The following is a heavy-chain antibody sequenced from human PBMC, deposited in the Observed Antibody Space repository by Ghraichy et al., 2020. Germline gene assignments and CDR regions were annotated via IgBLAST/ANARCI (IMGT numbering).Heavy chain of an antibody. Sequence: SETLSLTCTVYNGSFNGYFWTWLRQLPGKGLEWIGEIDHSGSSNSDPSLESRVAMSVDTSKRQFSLKLSSVTAADTATYYCARGVVRRRFGVTVAASPGGWLDTWGQGALVTVSS. CDR3: ARGVVRRRFGVTVAASPGGWLDT. CDR1: NGSFNGYF. D-gene: IGHD2-15*01. V-gene: IGHV4-34*01. J-gene: IGHJ5*02. CDR2: IDHSGSS.